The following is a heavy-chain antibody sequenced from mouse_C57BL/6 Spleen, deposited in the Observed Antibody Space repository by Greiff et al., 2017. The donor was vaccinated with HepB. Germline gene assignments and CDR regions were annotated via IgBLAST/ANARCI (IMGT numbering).Heavy chain of an antibody. J-gene: IGHJ3*01. D-gene: IGHD2-5*01. CDR1: GYTFTSYG. V-gene: IGHV1-81*01. CDR3: ASSYSNSFAY. CDR2: IYPRSGNT. Sequence: VQLQQSGAELARPGASVKLSCKASGYTFTSYGISWVKQRTGQGLEWIGEIYPRSGNTYYNEKFKGKATLTADKSSRTAYMELRSLTSEDSAVYFCASSYSNSFAYWGQGTLVTVSA.